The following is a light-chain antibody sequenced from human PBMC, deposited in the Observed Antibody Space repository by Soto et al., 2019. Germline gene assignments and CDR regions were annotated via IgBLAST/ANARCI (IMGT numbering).Light chain of an antibody. CDR3: QSYYSSLSGYV. V-gene: IGLV1-40*01. CDR1: SSNIGAGYE. CDR2: ENN. J-gene: IGLJ1*01. Sequence: QSVLTQPPSVSEAPGQRVTISCTGSSSNIGAGYEAHWYQQVPGTAPKLLIYENNNRPSGVPDRFSGSKSGTSASLAITGLQAEDEAEDYCQSYYSSLSGYVFGTGTKLTVL.